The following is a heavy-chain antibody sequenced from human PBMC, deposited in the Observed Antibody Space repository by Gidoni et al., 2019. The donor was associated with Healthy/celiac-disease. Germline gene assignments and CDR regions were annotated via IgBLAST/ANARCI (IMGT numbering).Heavy chain of an antibody. V-gene: IGHV3-23*01. D-gene: IGHD3-22*01. CDR1: GFTFSRYA. Sequence: EVQLLESVGGLVHPGGSLRLSCAASGFTFSRYAMSWVRQAPGKGLEWVSAISGSGGSTYYADSVKGRFTISRDNSKNTLYLQMNSLRAEDTAVYYCAKAPLYVVVTEYYFDYWGQGTLVTVSS. J-gene: IGHJ4*02. CDR3: AKAPLYVVVTEYYFDY. CDR2: ISGSGGST.